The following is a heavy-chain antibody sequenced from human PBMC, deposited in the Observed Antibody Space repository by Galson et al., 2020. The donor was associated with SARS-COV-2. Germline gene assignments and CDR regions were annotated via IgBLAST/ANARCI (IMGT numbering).Heavy chain of an antibody. V-gene: IGHV3-33*06. CDR1: GFTFSSYG. J-gene: IGHJ4*02. CDR3: AKAGLEWELLIDD. CDR2: IWYDGSNK. Sequence: GGSLRLSCAASGFTFSSYGMHWVRQAPGKGLEWVAVIWYDGSNKYYADSVKGRFTISRDNSKNTLYLQMNSLRAEDTAVYYCAKAGLEWELLIDDWGQGTLVTVSS. D-gene: IGHD1-26*01.